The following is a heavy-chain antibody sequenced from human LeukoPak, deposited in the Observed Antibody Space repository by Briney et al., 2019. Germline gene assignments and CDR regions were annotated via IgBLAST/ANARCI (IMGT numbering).Heavy chain of an antibody. CDR2: ISYDGSNK. D-gene: IGHD2-15*01. V-gene: IGHV3-30-3*01. J-gene: IGHJ6*02. CDR3: ASCMDGRLGGYPKGYYYGMDV. CDR1: GFTFSSYA. Sequence: GGSLRLSCAASGFTFSSYAMHWVRQAPGKGLEWVAVISYDGSNKYYADSVKGRFTISRDNSKNTLYLQMNSLRAEDTAVYYCASCMDGRLGGYPKGYYYGMDVWGQGTTVTVSS.